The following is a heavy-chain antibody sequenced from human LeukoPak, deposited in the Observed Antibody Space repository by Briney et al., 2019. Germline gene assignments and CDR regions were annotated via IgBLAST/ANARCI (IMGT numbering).Heavy chain of an antibody. Sequence: PGGSLRLSCAASGFTFISYWMSWVRQAPGKGLEWVANIKQDGSEKYYVDSVKGRFTISRDNAKNSLYLQMNSLRAEDTAVYYCARGGAAAGTEVYFDYWGQGTLVTVSS. V-gene: IGHV3-7*01. CDR2: IKQDGSEK. CDR1: GFTFISYW. J-gene: IGHJ4*02. D-gene: IGHD6-13*01. CDR3: ARGGAAAGTEVYFDY.